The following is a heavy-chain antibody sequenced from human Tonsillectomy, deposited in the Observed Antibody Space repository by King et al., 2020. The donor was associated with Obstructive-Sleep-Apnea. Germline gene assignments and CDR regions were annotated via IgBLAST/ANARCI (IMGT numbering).Heavy chain of an antibody. CDR3: AREEYQLLWFGRIGWFDP. CDR1: GASFSSYY. J-gene: IGHJ5*02. D-gene: IGHD2-2*01. V-gene: IGHV4-4*07. Sequence: VQLQESGPGLVKPSETLSLTCTVSGASFSSYYWSWIRQPAGKGLEWIGHISSSGNTNYSPSLKSRVTMSLDTSKNQFSLKLSSVTVADTAMYYCAREEYQLLWFGRIGWFDPWGQGTLVTVSS. CDR2: ISSSGNT.